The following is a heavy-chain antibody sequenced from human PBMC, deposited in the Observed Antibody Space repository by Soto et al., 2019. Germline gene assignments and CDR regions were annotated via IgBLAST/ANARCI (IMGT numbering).Heavy chain of an antibody. J-gene: IGHJ4*02. Sequence: EVQLVESGGGLVKPGGSLRLSCAASGFTFSNAWMSWVRQAPGKGLEWVGRIKSKTDGGTTDYAAPVKGRFTISRDDSKNTLYLQMNSLKTEDTAVYYCTTDSRDSSGHHIGGDYWGQGTLVTVSS. CDR3: TTDSRDSSGHHIGGDY. CDR1: GFTFSNAW. D-gene: IGHD3-22*01. CDR2: IKSKTDGGTT. V-gene: IGHV3-15*01.